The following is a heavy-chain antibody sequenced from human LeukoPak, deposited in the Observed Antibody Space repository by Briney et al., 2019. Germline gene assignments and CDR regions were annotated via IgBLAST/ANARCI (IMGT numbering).Heavy chain of an antibody. CDR2: ISSNGGST. Sequence: GGSLRLSCAASGFTFSSYAMHWVRQAPGKGLEYVSAISSNGGSTYYANSVKGRFTISRDNSKNTLYLQMGSLRAEDMAVYYCARRLRGSDAFDIWGQGTMVAVSS. D-gene: IGHD1-26*01. J-gene: IGHJ3*02. CDR3: ARRLRGSDAFDI. CDR1: GFTFSSYA. V-gene: IGHV3-64*01.